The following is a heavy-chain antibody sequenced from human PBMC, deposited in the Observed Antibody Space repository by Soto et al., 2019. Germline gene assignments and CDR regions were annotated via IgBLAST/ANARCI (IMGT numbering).Heavy chain of an antibody. CDR2: IYYRGST. D-gene: IGHD3-10*01. V-gene: IGHV4-59*01. Sequence: QVQLQESGPGLVKPSETLSLTCTVSGGSISSYYWSWIRQPPGKGLEWIGYIYYRGSTNYNPSLKRRVTISIDTSKNQFSLKLSSVTAADTAVYYCARSARGWFGASFDAFDIWGQGTMVTVSS. J-gene: IGHJ3*02. CDR3: ARSARGWFGASFDAFDI. CDR1: GGSISSYY.